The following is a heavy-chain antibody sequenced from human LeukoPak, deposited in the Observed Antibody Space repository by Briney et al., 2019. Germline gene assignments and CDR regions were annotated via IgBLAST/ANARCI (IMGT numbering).Heavy chain of an antibody. CDR2: IIPIFGTA. Sequence: SVKVSCKASGYTFTGYYMHWVRQAPGQGLEWMGGIIPIFGTANYAQKFQGRVTITTDESTSTAYMELSSLRSEDTAVYYCARDFAYKQRLHDNWFDPWGQGTLVTVSS. V-gene: IGHV1-69*05. D-gene: IGHD4-11*01. J-gene: IGHJ5*02. CDR1: GYTFTGYY. CDR3: ARDFAYKQRLHDNWFDP.